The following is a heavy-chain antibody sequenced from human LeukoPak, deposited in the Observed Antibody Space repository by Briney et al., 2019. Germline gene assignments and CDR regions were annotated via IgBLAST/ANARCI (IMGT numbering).Heavy chain of an antibody. CDR2: VNADGGNT. D-gene: IGHD1-26*01. Sequence: GGPLRLSCAASGFTFDNYRMSWVRQVPGKGLEWVSTVNADGGNTYYADSVKGRFAISRDNSKSTLILQMNSLRVEDTALYYCTKRVKYGGTWDHFADWGQGTLVTVSS. CDR1: GFTFDNYR. V-gene: IGHV3-23*01. CDR3: TKRVKYGGTWDHFAD. J-gene: IGHJ4*02.